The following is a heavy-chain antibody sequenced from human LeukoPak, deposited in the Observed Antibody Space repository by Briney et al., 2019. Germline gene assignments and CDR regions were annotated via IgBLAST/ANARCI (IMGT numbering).Heavy chain of an antibody. D-gene: IGHD6-6*01. CDR3: ARGPDSSSVWFDP. Sequence: SVKVSCKASGGTFSSYGISWVRQAPGQGLEWMGGIIPIFGTANYAQKFQGRVTITADKSTSTAYMELSSLRSEDTAVYYCARGPDSSSVWFDPWGQGTLVTVSS. V-gene: IGHV1-69*06. J-gene: IGHJ5*02. CDR1: GGTFSSYG. CDR2: IIPIFGTA.